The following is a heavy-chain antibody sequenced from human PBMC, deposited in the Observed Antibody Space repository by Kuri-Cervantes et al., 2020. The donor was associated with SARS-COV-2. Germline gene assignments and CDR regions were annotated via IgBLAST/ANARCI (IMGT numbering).Heavy chain of an antibody. V-gene: IGHV4-39*07. CDR3: ARALGRSSSGPRYGAFDI. Sequence: SETLSLTCTVSGGSISSSSYYWGWIRQPPGKGLEWIGSIYYSGSTYYNPSLKSRVTISVDTSKNQSSLKLSSVTAADTAVYYCARALGRSSSGPRYGAFDIWGQGTMVTVSS. CDR2: IYYSGST. D-gene: IGHD6-6*01. J-gene: IGHJ3*02. CDR1: GGSISSSSYY.